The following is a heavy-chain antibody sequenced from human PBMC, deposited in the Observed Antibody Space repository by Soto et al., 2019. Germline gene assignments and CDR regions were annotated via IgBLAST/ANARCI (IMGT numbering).Heavy chain of an antibody. D-gene: IGHD2-2*01. Sequence: QVQLVQSGAEVKKPGSSVKVSCKASGGTFSNYAISWVRQAPGQGLDWMGGIIPISGTANYAHKFQGRVTITAGESTSTAYMELSSLRSEDTDVYYCSRSQGSSTSLAIYYYYYYGMDVWGKGTTVTVSS. J-gene: IGHJ6*04. V-gene: IGHV1-69*01. CDR3: SRSQGSSTSLAIYYYYYYGMDV. CDR1: GGTFSNYA. CDR2: IIPISGTA.